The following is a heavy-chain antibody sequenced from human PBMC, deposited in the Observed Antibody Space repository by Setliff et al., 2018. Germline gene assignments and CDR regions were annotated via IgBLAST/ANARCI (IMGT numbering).Heavy chain of an antibody. J-gene: IGHJ3*02. D-gene: IGHD3-22*01. CDR1: AFTFKNYW. CDR2: IKGDGSEK. CDR3: ARDRISRYYDSGAHAFDI. Sequence: GGSLRLSCAASAFTFKNYWMSWVRQAPGKGLEWVANIKGDGSEKFYLDSVKGRFTISRDNAKNSLYLQMNSLRAEDTAVYYCARDRISRYYDSGAHAFDIRGQGTMVTVS. V-gene: IGHV3-7*03.